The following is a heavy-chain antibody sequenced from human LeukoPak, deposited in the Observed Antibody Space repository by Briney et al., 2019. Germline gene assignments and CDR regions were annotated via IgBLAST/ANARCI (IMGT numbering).Heavy chain of an antibody. D-gene: IGHD2-2*01. CDR3: ARTGSIVVVPTPLDY. CDR1: GYTFTIYG. CDR2: ISAYNGNT. J-gene: IGHJ4*02. V-gene: IGHV1-18*04. Sequence: ASVKVSCKASGYTFTIYGISWVRQAPGQGLEWMGWISAYNGNTNYAQKLQGRVTMTTDTSTSTAYMELRSLRSDDTAVYYCARTGSIVVVPTPLDYWGQGTLVTVSS.